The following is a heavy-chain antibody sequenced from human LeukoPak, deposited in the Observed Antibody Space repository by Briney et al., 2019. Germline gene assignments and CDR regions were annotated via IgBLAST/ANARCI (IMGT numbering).Heavy chain of an antibody. J-gene: IGHJ4*02. CDR2: INPNSGGT. Sequence: GASVKVSCKASGYTFTGYYMRWVRQAPGQGLEWMGWINPNSGGTNYAQKFQGRVTMTRDTSISTAYMELSRLRSDDTAVYYCARGYYDSSGYWDYWGQGTLVTVSS. CDR1: GYTFTGYY. CDR3: ARGYYDSSGYWDY. D-gene: IGHD3-22*01. V-gene: IGHV1-2*02.